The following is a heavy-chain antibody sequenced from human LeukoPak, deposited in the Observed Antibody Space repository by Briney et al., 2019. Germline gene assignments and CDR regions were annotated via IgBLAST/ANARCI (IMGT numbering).Heavy chain of an antibody. Sequence: GASVKVSCKASGGTFSSYAISWVRQAPGQGLEWMGRIIPILGIANYAQKFQGRVTITADKSTSTAYMELSSLRSEDTAVYYCARDLLSYYDSSATPLDYWGQGTLVTVSS. CDR1: GGTFSSYA. CDR3: ARDLLSYYDSSATPLDY. D-gene: IGHD3-22*01. V-gene: IGHV1-69*04. CDR2: IIPILGIA. J-gene: IGHJ4*02.